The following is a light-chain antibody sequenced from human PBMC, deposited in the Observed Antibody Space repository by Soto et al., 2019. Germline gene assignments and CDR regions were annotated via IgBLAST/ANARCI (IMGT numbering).Light chain of an antibody. J-gene: IGLJ1*01. CDR1: SSSIGTDYD. CDR3: QSYDSSVSGYV. V-gene: IGLV1-40*01. Sequence: QSVLTQPPSVSGAPGQRVTISCTGRSSSIGTDYDVHWYQQLPGMAPKLLISGETDRPSGVPDRFSGSRSGSSASLAISGLQAEDEADYYCQSYDSSVSGYVFGTGTKVTVL. CDR2: GET.